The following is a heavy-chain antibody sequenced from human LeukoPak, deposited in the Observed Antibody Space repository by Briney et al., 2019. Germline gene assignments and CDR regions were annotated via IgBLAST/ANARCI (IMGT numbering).Heavy chain of an antibody. CDR1: GDSVSSNSAA. D-gene: IGHD1-26*01. CDR2: TYYRSKWYN. Sequence: SQTLSLTCAISGDSVSSNSAAWNWIRQSPSRGLEWLGRTYYRSKWYNDYAVSVKSRITINPDTSKNQFSLQLNSVTPEDTAVYYCARVREVGAIPGNYHANPQGAFDIWGQGTMVTVSS. J-gene: IGHJ3*02. V-gene: IGHV6-1*01. CDR3: ARVREVGAIPGNYHANPQGAFDI.